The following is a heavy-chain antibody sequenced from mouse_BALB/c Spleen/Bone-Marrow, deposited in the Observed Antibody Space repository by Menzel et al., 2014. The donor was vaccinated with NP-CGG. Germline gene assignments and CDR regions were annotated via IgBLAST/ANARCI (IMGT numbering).Heavy chain of an antibody. CDR1: GFTFSRYG. V-gene: IGHV5-6-3*01. J-gene: IGHJ2*01. CDR3: ARDGPYFFDY. D-gene: IGHD2-10*01. CDR2: INSNGGST. Sequence: EVQLVESGGGLVQPGGSLKLSCAASGFTFSRYGMSWVRQTPDKRLEVVATINSNGGSTYYPDSVKGRFTISRDNAKNTLYLQMSSLKSEDTAMYYCARDGPYFFDYWGRGTTLTVSS.